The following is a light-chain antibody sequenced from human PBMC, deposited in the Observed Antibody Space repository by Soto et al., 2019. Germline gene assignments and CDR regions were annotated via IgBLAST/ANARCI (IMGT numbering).Light chain of an antibody. CDR2: DAS. CDR1: QTVYNY. Sequence: EIVLTQSPATLSLSPGERATLSCRASQTVYNYLVWYQQRPGQAPRLLISDASNRATGIPARFSGSGSGTDFTLTINSREPEDLAIYFCQQRYDWPLTFGGGSKIEMK. J-gene: IGKJ4*01. V-gene: IGKV3-11*01. CDR3: QQRYDWPLT.